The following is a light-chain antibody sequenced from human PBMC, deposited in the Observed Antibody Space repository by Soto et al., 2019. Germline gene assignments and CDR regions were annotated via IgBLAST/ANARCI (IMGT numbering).Light chain of an antibody. CDR2: DVS. Sequence: QSALTQPASVSGSPGQSITISCTGTSSDVGGYNYVSWYQQHPGKAPKLMIYDVSNRPSGVSNRFSGSKSGTTASLTISGLQGEDEADYYCSSYPRSSSLMVFGGGTKLTVL. J-gene: IGLJ2*01. CDR3: SSYPRSSSLMV. CDR1: SSDVGGYNY. V-gene: IGLV2-14*01.